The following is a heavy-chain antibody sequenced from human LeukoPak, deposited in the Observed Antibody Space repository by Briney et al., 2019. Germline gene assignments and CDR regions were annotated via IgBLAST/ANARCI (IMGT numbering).Heavy chain of an antibody. D-gene: IGHD2-8*01. Sequence: GGSLRLSCAASGFTFSSYGMHWVRQAPGKGLEWVAVIWYDGSNKYYADSVKGRFTISRDNSKNTLYLQMNSLRAEDTAVYYCERVYTPNGDAFDIWGQGTMVTVSS. CDR1: GFTFSSYG. CDR2: IWYDGSNK. CDR3: ERVYTPNGDAFDI. V-gene: IGHV3-33*01. J-gene: IGHJ3*02.